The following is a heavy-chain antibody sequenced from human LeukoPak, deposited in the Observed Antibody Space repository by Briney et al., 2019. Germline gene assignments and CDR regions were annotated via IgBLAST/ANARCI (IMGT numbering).Heavy chain of an antibody. V-gene: IGHV1-46*01. D-gene: IGHD3-10*01. CDR3: VREFRGGYFDY. CDR2: INPDGIST. CDR1: GNTFTNYY. J-gene: IGHJ4*02. Sequence: ASVKVSCKASGNTFTNYYVHWVRKAPGQELEWLGLINPDGISTNYAQRSQGRVTMTRDTSTGTVYMELSSLISDDTALYYCVREFRGGYFDYWGQGTLVTVSS.